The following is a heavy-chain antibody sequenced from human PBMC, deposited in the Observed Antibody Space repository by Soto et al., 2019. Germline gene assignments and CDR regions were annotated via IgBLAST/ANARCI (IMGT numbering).Heavy chain of an antibody. CDR3: ARHSSGWAYFDF. Sequence: PXEFLKISCKGSEYTFTEYGISWVRHISGKGLEWMGRIDPSDSDTTYSPSFQGHVTLSADKSISTVYLSWSSLKASDSAIYYCARHSSGWAYFDFWGQGTLVTVSS. J-gene: IGHJ4*02. CDR2: IDPSDSDT. D-gene: IGHD6-19*01. CDR1: EYTFTEYG. V-gene: IGHV5-10-1*01.